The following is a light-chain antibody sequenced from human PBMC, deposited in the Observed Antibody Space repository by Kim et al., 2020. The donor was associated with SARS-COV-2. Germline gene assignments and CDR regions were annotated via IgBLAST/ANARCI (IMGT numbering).Light chain of an antibody. CDR2: GAS. CDR3: QQYGSSPT. CDR1: QSVSSNY. Sequence: EIVLTQSPGTLSLSPGERATLSCRASQSVSSNYLAWYQQKAGQAPRLLIYGASSRATGIPDRFSSSGSGTDFTLTISRLETEDFAVYFCQQYGSSPTFGQGTKVDIK. V-gene: IGKV3-20*01. J-gene: IGKJ1*01.